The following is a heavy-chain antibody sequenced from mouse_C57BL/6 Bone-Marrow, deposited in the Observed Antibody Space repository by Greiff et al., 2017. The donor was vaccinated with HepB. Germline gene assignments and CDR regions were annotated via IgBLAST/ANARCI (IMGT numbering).Heavy chain of an antibody. CDR1: GYTFTDYY. V-gene: IGHV1-26*01. CDR3: ARGERFPFAY. Sequence: VQLQQSGPELVKPGASVKISCKASGYTFTDYYMNWVKQSHGKSLEWIGDINPNNGGTSYNQKFKGKATLTVDKSSSTAYMELRSLTSEDSAVYYCARGERFPFAYWGQGTLVTVSA. J-gene: IGHJ3*01. CDR2: INPNNGGT.